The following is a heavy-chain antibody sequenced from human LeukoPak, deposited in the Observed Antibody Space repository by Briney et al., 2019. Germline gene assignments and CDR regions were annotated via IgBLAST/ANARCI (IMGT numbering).Heavy chain of an antibody. D-gene: IGHD3-10*01. CDR2: IIPIFGTA. J-gene: IGHJ4*02. Sequence: WASVKVSCKASGGTFSSYAISWVRQAPGQGLERVGRIIPIFGTANYAQKFQGRVTITTDESTSTAYMELSSLRSEDTAVYYCARADITMVRGVYFDYWGQGTLVTVSS. V-gene: IGHV1-69*05. CDR3: ARADITMVRGVYFDY. CDR1: GGTFSSYA.